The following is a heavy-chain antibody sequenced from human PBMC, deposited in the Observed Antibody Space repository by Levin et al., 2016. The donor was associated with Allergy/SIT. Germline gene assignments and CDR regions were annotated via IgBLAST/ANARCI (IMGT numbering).Heavy chain of an antibody. Sequence: WIRQPPGKGLEWVSGISGSGGSTFYADSVKGRFTISRDNSKNTLYLQMNSLRAEDTAVYYCAKGDHHPYGMDVWGQGTTVTVSS. CDR2: ISGSGGST. J-gene: IGHJ6*02. V-gene: IGHV3-23*01. CDR3: AKGDHHPYGMDV.